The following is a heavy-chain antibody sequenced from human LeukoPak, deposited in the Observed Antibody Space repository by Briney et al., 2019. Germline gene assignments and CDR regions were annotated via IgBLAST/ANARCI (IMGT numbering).Heavy chain of an antibody. CDR3: ARSLWFGESYYYYYYYMDV. V-gene: IGHV4-34*01. J-gene: IGHJ6*03. CDR2: INHSGST. D-gene: IGHD3-10*01. Sequence: SETLSLTCAVYGGSFSGYYWSWIRQPPGKGLEWIGEINHSGSTNYNPSLKSRVTISVDTSKNQFSLKLSSVTAADTAVYYCARSLWFGESYYYYYYYMDVWGKGTTVTISS. CDR1: GGSFSGYY.